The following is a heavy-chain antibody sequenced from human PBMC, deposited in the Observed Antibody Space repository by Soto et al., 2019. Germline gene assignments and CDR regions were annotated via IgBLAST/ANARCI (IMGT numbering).Heavy chain of an antibody. Sequence: QVHLVESGGGVVQPGTSLRVSCVGSGFTFRSYVIHWVRQAPGKGLEWVALTSYDGSDKYYGDSVRGRFTISRDNSRNTVDLQMDSRRLEDTAVYYCARWGTTGGLDVWGQGTLVSVSS. CDR3: ARWGTTGGLDV. CDR2: TSYDGSDK. V-gene: IGHV3-30*19. J-gene: IGHJ1*01. CDR1: GFTFRSYV. D-gene: IGHD3-16*01.